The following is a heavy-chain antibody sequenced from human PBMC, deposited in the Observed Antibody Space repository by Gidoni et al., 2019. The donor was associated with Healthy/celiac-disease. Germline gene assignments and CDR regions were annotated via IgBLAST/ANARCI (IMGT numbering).Heavy chain of an antibody. CDR2: IYWDDDK. V-gene: IGHV2-5*02. CDR1: GFSLSTSGVG. Sequence: QITLKESGPTLVKPTQTLTLTCTFSGFSLSTSGVGVGWIRQPPGKALEWLALIYWDDDKRYSPSLKSRLTITKDTSKNQVVLTMTNMDPVDTATYYCASQNPGIFGAYNWFDPWGQGTLVTVSS. J-gene: IGHJ5*02. CDR3: ASQNPGIFGAYNWFDP. D-gene: IGHD3-16*01.